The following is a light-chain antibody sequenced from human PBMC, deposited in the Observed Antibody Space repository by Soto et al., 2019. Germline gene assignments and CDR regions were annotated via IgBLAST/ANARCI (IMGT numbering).Light chain of an antibody. Sequence: PGDTATLSCRATQSLRNYLAWYQQKLGQALRLLIYDASKRATGIPARFSGSGSGTDFTLTISSLEPEDFAVYFCQQRSDWPPTFGQGTRLEIK. J-gene: IGKJ5*01. CDR3: QQRSDWPPT. CDR2: DAS. CDR1: QSLRNY. V-gene: IGKV3-11*01.